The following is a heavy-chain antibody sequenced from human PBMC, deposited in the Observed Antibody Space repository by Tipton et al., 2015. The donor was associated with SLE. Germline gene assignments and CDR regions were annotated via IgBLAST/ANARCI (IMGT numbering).Heavy chain of an antibody. CDR1: GYSIGSGYY. D-gene: IGHD2-21*01. CDR2: IHQSGGT. J-gene: IGHJ4*02. Sequence: GLVKPSETLSLTCGVSGYSIGSGYYWGCVRQPPGKGLEWIGSIHQSGGTLYNPSLQSRVTMSLDTSKNQFALKVSSVTAADTAVYSCARGGDPDYFDYWGQGTLVTVSS. V-gene: IGHV4-38-2*01. CDR3: ARGGDPDYFDY.